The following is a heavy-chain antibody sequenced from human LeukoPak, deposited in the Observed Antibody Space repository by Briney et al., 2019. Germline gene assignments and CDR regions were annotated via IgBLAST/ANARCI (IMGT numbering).Heavy chain of an antibody. J-gene: IGHJ3*01. CDR1: GFTFTSYS. CDR2: MGSSGTNG. V-gene: IGHV3-21*01. CDR3: VRELGAPAAGAFDL. Sequence: GGSLRLSCAGSGFTFTSYSMNWVRLAPGKGLEWVSSMGSSGTNGYCAVSVKGRFIISRDNAKNSLFLQMNSLRAEDSALYYCVRELGAPAAGAFDLWGQGTLVTVSS. D-gene: IGHD3-16*01.